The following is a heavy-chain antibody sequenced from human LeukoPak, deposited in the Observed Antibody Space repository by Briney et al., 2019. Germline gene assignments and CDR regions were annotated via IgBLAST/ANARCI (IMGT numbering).Heavy chain of an antibody. J-gene: IGHJ4*02. CDR2: ISYDGSNK. V-gene: IGHV3-30*03. Sequence: GRSLRLSCAASGFTFSSYGMHWVRQAPGKGLEWVAVISYDGSNKYYADSVKGRFTISRDNSKNTLYLQMNSLRAEDTAVYYCTTDLSGYSYGYDYWGQGTLVTVSS. CDR3: TTDLSGYSYGYDY. CDR1: GFTFSSYG. D-gene: IGHD5-18*01.